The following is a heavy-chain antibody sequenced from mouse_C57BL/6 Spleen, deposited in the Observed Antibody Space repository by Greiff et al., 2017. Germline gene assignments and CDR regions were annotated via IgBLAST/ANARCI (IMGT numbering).Heavy chain of an antibody. D-gene: IGHD4-1*01. V-gene: IGHV1-82*01. CDR3: ARGEDWGSWFAY. CDR2: IYPGDGDT. J-gene: IGHJ3*01. Sequence: VQLQESGPELVKPGASVKISCKASGYAFSSSWMNWVKQRPGKGLEWIGRIYPGDGDTNYNGKFKGKATLTADKSSSTAYMQLSSLTSEDSAVYFCARGEDWGSWFAYWGQGTLVTVSA. CDR1: GYAFSSSW.